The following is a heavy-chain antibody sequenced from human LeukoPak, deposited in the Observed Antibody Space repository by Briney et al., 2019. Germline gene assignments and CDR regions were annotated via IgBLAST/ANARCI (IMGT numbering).Heavy chain of an antibody. CDR2: INPSGDST. V-gene: IGHV1-46*01. CDR3: ARAQSGSYLGNWFDP. D-gene: IGHD1-26*01. CDR1: GYTFTSYY. Sequence: GASVKVSCKASGYTFTSYYMHWVRQAPGHGLEWMGLINPSGDSTSYAQNFQGRVTMTRDTSTSTVYMELSSLRSEDTAVYYCARAQSGSYLGNWFDPWGQGTLVTVSS. J-gene: IGHJ5*02.